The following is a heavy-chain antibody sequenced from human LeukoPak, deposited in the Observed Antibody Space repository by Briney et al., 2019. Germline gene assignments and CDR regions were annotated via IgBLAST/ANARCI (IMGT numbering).Heavy chain of an antibody. CDR1: GFTFSSFG. V-gene: IGHV3-30*18. Sequence: GGSLRLSCTASGFTFSSFGMHWVRQAPGKGLEWVTAISSVGHTNKSADSVKGRFTISRDNSKNTLYLQMHSLREDDTAVYYCVKEVGWFNAFDVWGQGTMVTVSS. J-gene: IGHJ3*01. CDR2: ISSVGHTN. CDR3: VKEVGWFNAFDV. D-gene: IGHD3-10*01.